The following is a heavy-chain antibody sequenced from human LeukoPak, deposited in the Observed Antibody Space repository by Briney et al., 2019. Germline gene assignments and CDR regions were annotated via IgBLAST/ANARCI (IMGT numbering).Heavy chain of an antibody. CDR3: ARLGYCSGGSCH. CDR2: ISSGSTI. V-gene: IGHV3-48*03. Sequence: GGSLRLSCAASGFTFSSYEMNWVRQAQGKGLEWVSYISSGSTIYYADSVKGRFTISRDNAKNSLYLQMNSLRAEDTAVYYCARLGYCSGGSCHWGQGTLVTVSS. D-gene: IGHD2-15*01. CDR1: GFTFSSYE. J-gene: IGHJ4*02.